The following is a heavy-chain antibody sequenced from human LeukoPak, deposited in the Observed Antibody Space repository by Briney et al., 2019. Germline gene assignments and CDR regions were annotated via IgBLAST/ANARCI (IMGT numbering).Heavy chain of an antibody. D-gene: IGHD2-2*01. V-gene: IGHV1-18*01. J-gene: IGHJ5*02. CDR1: GYNFGIFG. CDR2: ISADSGNT. CDR3: ARVAVVVPAAWFAP. Sequence: ASVKVSCKGSGYNFGIFGMSWVRQAPGQGLEWMGWISADSGNTNYAQKRQGRVTMTTDTSTSTGYLELASLRSDDPAVYYCARVAVVVPAAWFAPWGQGTLVTVSS.